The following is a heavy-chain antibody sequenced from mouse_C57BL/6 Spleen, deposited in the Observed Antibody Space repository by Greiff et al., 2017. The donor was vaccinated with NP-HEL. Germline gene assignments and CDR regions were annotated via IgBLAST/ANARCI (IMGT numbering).Heavy chain of an antibody. CDR3: APYSNYDWFAY. CDR2: IDPSDSYT. CDR1: GCTFTSYW. Sequence: VQLQQPGAELVKPGASVKLSCKASGCTFTSYWMQWVKQRPGQGLEWIGEIDPSDSYTNYNQKFKGKATLTVDTSSSTAYMQLSSLTSEDSAVYYCAPYSNYDWFAYWGQGTLVTVSA. D-gene: IGHD2-5*01. V-gene: IGHV1-50*01. J-gene: IGHJ3*01.